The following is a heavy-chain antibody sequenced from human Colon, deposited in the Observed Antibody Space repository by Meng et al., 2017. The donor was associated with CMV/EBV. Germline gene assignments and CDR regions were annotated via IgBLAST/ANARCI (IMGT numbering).Heavy chain of an antibody. CDR1: GFTFSSYA. CDR3: AKSTVGDYSYFDS. CDR2: IIGNGGGT. Sequence: GESLKISCEVSGFTFSSYAMTWVRQPPGKGLEWVSRIIGNGGGTNYADSVKGRFTISRDNSKNTLYLQMSSLRAEDSAVYYCAKSTVGDYSYFDSWGQGTLVTVSS. D-gene: IGHD2-21*01. V-gene: IGHV3-23*01. J-gene: IGHJ4*02.